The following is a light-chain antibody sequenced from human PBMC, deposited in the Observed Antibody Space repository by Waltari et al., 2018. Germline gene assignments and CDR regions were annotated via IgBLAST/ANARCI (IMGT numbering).Light chain of an antibody. Sequence: SYVVTQPPSVSVAPGEPATITCGGDNIGTYSVHWYQQKAGQAPVLVIFYDRDRPSGIPDRFSGSNSGNTATLTISRVEAGDEARYYCHVWHPHVDPGVFGTGTEVTVL. J-gene: IGLJ1*01. CDR3: HVWHPHVDPGV. CDR2: YDR. V-gene: IGLV3-21*04. CDR1: NIGTYS.